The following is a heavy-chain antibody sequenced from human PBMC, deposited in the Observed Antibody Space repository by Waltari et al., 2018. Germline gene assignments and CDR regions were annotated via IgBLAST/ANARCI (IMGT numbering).Heavy chain of an antibody. J-gene: IGHJ4*02. V-gene: IGHV3-30*18. CDR3: AKDRIAAAVDLPTI. CDR1: GFTFSSYG. D-gene: IGHD6-13*01. CDR2: IWYDGSNK. Sequence: AASGFTFSSYGMHWVRQAPGKGLEWVAVIWYDGSNKYYADSVKGRFTISRDNSKNTLYLQMNSLRAEDTAMYYCAKDRIAAAVDLPTIWGQGTLVTVSS.